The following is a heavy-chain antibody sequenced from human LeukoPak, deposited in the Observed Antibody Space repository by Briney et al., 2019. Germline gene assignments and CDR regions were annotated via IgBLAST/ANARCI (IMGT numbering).Heavy chain of an antibody. Sequence: PGGSLRLSCAASGFTFSSYGMHWVRQAPGKGLEWVAVIWYDGSNKYYADSVKGRFTISRDNSKNTLYLQMNSLRAEDTAVYYCARADQYYYDSSGYVFDYWGQGTLVTVSS. CDR2: IWYDGSNK. J-gene: IGHJ4*02. CDR1: GFTFSSYG. CDR3: ARADQYYYDSSGYVFDY. D-gene: IGHD3-22*01. V-gene: IGHV3-33*01.